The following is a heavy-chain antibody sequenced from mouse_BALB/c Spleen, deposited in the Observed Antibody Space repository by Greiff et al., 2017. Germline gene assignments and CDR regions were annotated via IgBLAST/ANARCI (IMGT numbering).Heavy chain of an antibody. J-gene: IGHJ4*01. Sequence: VQLQQSGPELMKPGASVKISCKASGYSFTSYYMHWVKQSHGKSLEWIGYIDPFNGGTSYNQKFKGKATLTVDKSSSTAYMHLSSLTSEDSAVYYCARCGNYSYYAMDYWGQGTSVTVSS. D-gene: IGHD2-1*01. CDR3: ARCGNYSYYAMDY. V-gene: IGHV1S135*01. CDR1: GYSFTSYY. CDR2: IDPFNGGT.